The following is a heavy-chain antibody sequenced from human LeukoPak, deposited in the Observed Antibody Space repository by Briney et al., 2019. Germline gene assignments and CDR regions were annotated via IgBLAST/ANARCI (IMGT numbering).Heavy chain of an antibody. CDR3: AREASPGRLDY. Sequence: WGSLRLSCAASGFTFSPYSMHWVRQAPGKGLVWVSRINGDGSSTGYADSVKGRFTISRDNAKNTLYLQMNSLRAEDTAVYYCAREASPGRLDYWGQGTLVTVSS. V-gene: IGHV3-74*01. CDR1: GFTFSPYS. CDR2: INGDGSST. J-gene: IGHJ4*02.